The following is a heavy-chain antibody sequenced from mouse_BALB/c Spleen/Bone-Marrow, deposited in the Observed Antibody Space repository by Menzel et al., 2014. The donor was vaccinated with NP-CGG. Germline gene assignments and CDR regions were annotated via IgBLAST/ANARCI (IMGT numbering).Heavy chain of an antibody. V-gene: IGHV5-6*01. CDR3: ARPTTVVATGGSFDY. J-gene: IGHJ2*01. Sequence: EVKLMESGGDLVKPGGSLKLSCAAPGFTFSSYGMSWVRQTPDKRLEWVATISSGGSYTYYPDSVKGRFTISRDNAKNTLYLQMSSLKSEDTAMYYCARPTTVVATGGSFDYWGQGTTLTVSS. CDR2: ISSGGSYT. D-gene: IGHD1-1*01. CDR1: GFTFSSYG.